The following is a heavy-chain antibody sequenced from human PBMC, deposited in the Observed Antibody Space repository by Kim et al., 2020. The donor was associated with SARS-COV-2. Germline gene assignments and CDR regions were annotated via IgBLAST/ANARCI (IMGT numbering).Heavy chain of an antibody. J-gene: IGHJ3*02. V-gene: IGHV3-30*18. CDR2: ISYDGSNK. CDR1: GFTFSSYG. D-gene: IGHD4-17*01. Sequence: GGSLRLSCAASGFTFSSYGMHWVRQAPGKGLEWVAVISYDGSNKYYADSVKGRFTISRDNSKNTLYLQMNSLRAEDTAVYYCAKRRDYGDYLDAFDIWGQGTMVTVSS. CDR3: AKRRDYGDYLDAFDI.